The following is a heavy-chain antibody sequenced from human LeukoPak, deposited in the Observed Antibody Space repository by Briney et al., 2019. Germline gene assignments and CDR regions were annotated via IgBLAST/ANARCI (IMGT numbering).Heavy chain of an antibody. Sequence: SETLSLTCTVSGGSITSYYWSWIRQPAGKGLEWIGRIHSSGSTNYNPSLKSRVSISLDKAKNQVSLKLSSVTAADTAVYYCAREITYYYGSGGYYWHFDLWGRGTLVTVSS. CDR1: GGSITSYY. J-gene: IGHJ2*01. D-gene: IGHD3-22*01. V-gene: IGHV4-4*07. CDR3: AREITYYYGSGGYYWHFDL. CDR2: IHSSGST.